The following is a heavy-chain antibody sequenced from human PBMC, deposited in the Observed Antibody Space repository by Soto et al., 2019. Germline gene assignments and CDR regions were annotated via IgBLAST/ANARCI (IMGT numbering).Heavy chain of an antibody. CDR2: IYYSGST. D-gene: IGHD4-17*01. Sequence: SETLSLTCTVSGGSISSYYWSWIRQPPGKGLEWIGYIYYSGSTNYNPSLKSRVTISVDTSKNQFSLKLSSVTAADTAVYYCARRAATTVTTTSYYYYYYMDVWGKGTTVTVSS. V-gene: IGHV4-59*08. J-gene: IGHJ6*03. CDR1: GGSISSYY. CDR3: ARRAATTVTTTSYYYYYYMDV.